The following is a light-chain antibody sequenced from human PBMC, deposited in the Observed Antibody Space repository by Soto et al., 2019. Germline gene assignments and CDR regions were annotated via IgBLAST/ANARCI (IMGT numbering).Light chain of an antibody. CDR2: DNN. V-gene: IGLV1-51*01. CDR3: GTWDSSLSAGV. J-gene: IGLJ2*01. Sequence: QSALTQPPSVSAAPGQKVTISCSGSSSNIGNNYVSWYQQLPGTAPRLLIYDNNKRPSGIPDRFSGSKSGTSATLGITGLQTGDEVDYYCGTWDSSLSAGVFGGGTKLTVL. CDR1: SSNIGNNY.